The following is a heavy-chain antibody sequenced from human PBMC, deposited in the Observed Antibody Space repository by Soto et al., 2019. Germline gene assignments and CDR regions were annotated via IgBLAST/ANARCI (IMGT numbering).Heavy chain of an antibody. CDR2: IYWNDDK. CDR1: GFSLSTSGVG. V-gene: IGHV2-5*01. D-gene: IGHD6-13*01. Sequence: SGPTLVNPTQTLTLTCTFSGFSLSTSGVGVGWIRQPPGKALEWLALIYWNDDKRYSPSLKSRLTITKDTSKNLVVLTMTNMDPVDTATYYCARTSTGSSWPPRWYNWFDPWGQGTLVTVSS. J-gene: IGHJ5*02. CDR3: ARTSTGSSWPPRWYNWFDP.